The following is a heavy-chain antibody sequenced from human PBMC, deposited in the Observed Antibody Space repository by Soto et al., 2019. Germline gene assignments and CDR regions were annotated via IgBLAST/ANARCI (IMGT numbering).Heavy chain of an antibody. D-gene: IGHD2-8*01. CDR1: GFTFSSYA. Sequence: PGGSLRLSCAASGFTFSSYAMHWVRQAPGKWLEWVAVISYDGSNKYYADSVKGRFTISRDNSKNTLYLQMNSLRAEDTAVYYCASPHCTNGVCQGPYYYYGMDVWGQGXTVTVSS. J-gene: IGHJ6*02. CDR3: ASPHCTNGVCQGPYYYYGMDV. V-gene: IGHV3-30-3*01. CDR2: ISYDGSNK.